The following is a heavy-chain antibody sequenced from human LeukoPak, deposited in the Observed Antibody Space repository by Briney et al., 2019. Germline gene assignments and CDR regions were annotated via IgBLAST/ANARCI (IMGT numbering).Heavy chain of an antibody. J-gene: IGHJ4*02. CDR3: AIENRWPLLPPFDY. CDR1: SGSFSGYY. V-gene: IGHV4-34*01. Sequence: SETLSLTCAVYSGSFSGYYWNWIRQPPGKGLEWIGSIYYSGSTYYNPSLKSRVTISVDTSKNQFSLKLSSVTAADTAVYYCAIENRWPLLPPFDYWGQGTLVTVSS. D-gene: IGHD5-24*01. CDR2: IYYSGST.